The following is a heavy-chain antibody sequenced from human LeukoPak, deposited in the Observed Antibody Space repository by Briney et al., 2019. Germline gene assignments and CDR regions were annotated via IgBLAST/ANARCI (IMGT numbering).Heavy chain of an antibody. CDR3: AKDPYLRGVIFY. CDR1: GFTLSSYA. CDR2: ISGSGGST. D-gene: IGHD3-10*02. V-gene: IGHV3-23*01. Sequence: PGGSLRLSCAASGFTLSSYAMSWVRQAPGKGLEWVSAISGSGGSTYYADSVKGRFTISRDNSKNTLYLQMNSLRAEDTAVYYCAKDPYLRGVIFYWGQGTLVTVSS. J-gene: IGHJ4*02.